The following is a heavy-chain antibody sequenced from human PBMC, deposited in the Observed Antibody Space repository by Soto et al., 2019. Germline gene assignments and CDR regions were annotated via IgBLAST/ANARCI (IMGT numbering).Heavy chain of an antibody. CDR2: IYYSGST. CDR1: AGSISSYY. D-gene: IGHD3-10*01. J-gene: IGHJ4*02. CDR3: ARVGSGSYYNQYYFDY. Sequence: KPSETLSLTCTVSAGSISSYYWSWIRQPPGKGLEWIGYIYYSGSTNYNPSLKSRVTISVDTSKNQFSLKLSPVTAADTAVYYCARVGSGSYYNQYYFDYWGQGTLVTVSS. V-gene: IGHV4-59*01.